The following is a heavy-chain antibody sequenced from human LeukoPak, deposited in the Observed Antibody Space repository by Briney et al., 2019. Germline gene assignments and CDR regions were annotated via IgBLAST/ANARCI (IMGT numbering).Heavy chain of an antibody. Sequence: SETLSLTCTVSGASASSDRFYWTWVRQPAGKGLEWIGRIKSSNTNYNPSLKSRVSISLDTSTNEFSLKLSSLTAADTAVYYCARVPDWTYVPDYWGQGTLVTVSS. CDR2: IKSSNT. J-gene: IGHJ4*02. CDR1: GASASSDRFY. D-gene: IGHD3-16*01. CDR3: ARVPDWTYVPDY. V-gene: IGHV4-61*02.